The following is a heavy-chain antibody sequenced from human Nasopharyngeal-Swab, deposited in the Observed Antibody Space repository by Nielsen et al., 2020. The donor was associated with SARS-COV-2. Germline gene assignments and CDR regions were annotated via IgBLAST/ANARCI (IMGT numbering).Heavy chain of an antibody. D-gene: IGHD3-22*01. J-gene: IGHJ4*02. V-gene: IGHV1-8*01. Sequence: ASGKVSCKAYGYTFTSYDINWVRQATGQGLEWMGWMNPNSGNTGYAQKFQGRVTMTRNTSISTAYMELSSLRSEDTAVYYCATYYYDSSGYRVVDYWGQGTLVTVSS. CDR3: ATYYYDSSGYRVVDY. CDR1: GYTFTSYD. CDR2: MNPNSGNT.